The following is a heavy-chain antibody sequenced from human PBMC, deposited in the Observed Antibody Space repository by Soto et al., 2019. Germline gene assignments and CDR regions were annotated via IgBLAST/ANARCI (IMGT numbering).Heavy chain of an antibody. J-gene: IGHJ6*02. CDR2: ISAYNGNT. V-gene: IGHV1-18*01. CDR3: ARDRGAYGMDV. Sequence: QVQLVQSGAEVKKPGASVKVSCKASGYTFTSYGISWVRQAPGQGLEWMGWISAYNGNTNYAQKLQGRVTMTTDTASSTDYMELRSLRSDATAVYSRARDRGAYGMDVWGQGTTVTVSS. CDR1: GYTFTSYG.